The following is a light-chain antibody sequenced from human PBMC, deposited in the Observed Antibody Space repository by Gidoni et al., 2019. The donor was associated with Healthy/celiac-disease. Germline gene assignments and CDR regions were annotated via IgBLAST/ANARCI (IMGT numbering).Light chain of an antibody. V-gene: IGKV3-20*01. CDR1: QSVSSSY. CDR2: GAS. J-gene: IGKJ3*01. Sequence: VLTRSQGTLSLSPGERATLSCRASQSVSSSYLAWYQQKPGQAPRLLIYGASSRATGIPDRFSGSGSGTDFTLTISRLEPEDFAVYYCQQYGSSPLFTFXPXTKVDIK. CDR3: QQYGSSPLFT.